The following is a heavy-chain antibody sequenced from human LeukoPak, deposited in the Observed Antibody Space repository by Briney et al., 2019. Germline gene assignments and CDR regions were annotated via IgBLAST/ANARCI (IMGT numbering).Heavy chain of an antibody. CDR3: GGSSGYHPDPYYFDY. CDR2: IYYSGST. CDR1: GGSISSYY. D-gene: IGHD3-22*01. J-gene: IGHJ4*02. V-gene: IGHV4-59*08. Sequence: SETLSLTCTVSGGSISSYYWSWIRQPPGKGLEWSGYIYYSGSTNYNPSLKSRVTISVDTSKNQFSLKLSSVTAADTAVYYCGGSSGYHPDPYYFDYWGQGTLVTVSS.